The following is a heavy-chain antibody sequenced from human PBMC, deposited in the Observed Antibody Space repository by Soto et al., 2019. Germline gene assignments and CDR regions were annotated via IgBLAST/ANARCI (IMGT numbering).Heavy chain of an antibody. J-gene: IGHJ4*02. CDR2: ISYDGSNK. D-gene: IGHD3-10*01. V-gene: IGHV3-30-3*01. CDR3: AKDSGRGSADYYFDD. CDR1: GFTFSSYA. Sequence: PGGSLRLSCAASGFTFSSYAMHWVRQAPGKGLEWVAVISYDGSNKYYADSVKGRFTISRDNSKNTLFLQMNSLRPEDTAVYLCAKDSGRGSADYYFDDWGRGTRVTVSS.